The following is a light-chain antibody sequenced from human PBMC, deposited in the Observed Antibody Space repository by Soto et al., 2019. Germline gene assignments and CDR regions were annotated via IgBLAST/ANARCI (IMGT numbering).Light chain of an antibody. J-gene: IGKJ1*01. CDR1: QGISTY. CDR3: QQSYSTTWT. Sequence: DIQMAHSASSVSESVGYRVTITCLASQGISTYLNWYQQKPGKAPKLLISAASSLQSGVPSRFSGSGSETDFTLTISSLQPEDFATYSCQQSYSTTWTFGQGTKVDIK. CDR2: AAS. V-gene: IGKV1-39*01.